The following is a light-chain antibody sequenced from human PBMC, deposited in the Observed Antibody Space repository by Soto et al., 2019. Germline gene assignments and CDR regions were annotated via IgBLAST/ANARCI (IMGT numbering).Light chain of an antibody. Sequence: QSALTQPASVSGSPGQSITISCTGTSSDVGSYNSVSWYQQHPGKAPKLMIYEVSNRPSGISNRFSGSKSGNTASLTISGLQTEDDAYYYCDSYASITSYVFGTGTKRTVL. V-gene: IGLV2-14*01. CDR2: EVS. CDR3: DSYASITSYV. CDR1: SSDVGSYNS. J-gene: IGLJ1*01.